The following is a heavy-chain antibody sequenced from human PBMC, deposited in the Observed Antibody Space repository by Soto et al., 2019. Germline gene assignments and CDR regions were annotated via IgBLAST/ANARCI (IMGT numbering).Heavy chain of an antibody. CDR1: GGSFTNSSYY. J-gene: IGHJ4*02. V-gene: IGHV4-39*01. D-gene: IGHD4-17*01. CDR2: VYYRGRS. CDR3: VSQRTTVPTQAYFDY. Sequence: SETLSLTCAFSGGSFTNSSYYLCGIRQSPGKGLEWIGSVYYRGRSYSKSSVKSRVTISVDTSKNRFSLSLNSVTASDTAVYFCVSQRTTVPTQAYFDYWGPGALVTVSS.